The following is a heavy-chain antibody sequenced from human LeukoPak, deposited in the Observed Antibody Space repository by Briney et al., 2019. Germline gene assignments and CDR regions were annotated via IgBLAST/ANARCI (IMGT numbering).Heavy chain of an antibody. CDR3: ARQSRDGSKTRGYYFDY. CDR2: IYPGDSDT. CDR1: GYSFTSYW. J-gene: IGHJ4*02. Sequence: GESLKISCKASGYSFTSYWIGWVRQMPGKGLEWMGIIYPGDSDTTYNPSFQGQVTISADKSISTVYLQWSSLKASDTAMYYCARQSRDGSKTRGYYFDYWGQGTLVTVSS. V-gene: IGHV5-51*01. D-gene: IGHD3-10*01.